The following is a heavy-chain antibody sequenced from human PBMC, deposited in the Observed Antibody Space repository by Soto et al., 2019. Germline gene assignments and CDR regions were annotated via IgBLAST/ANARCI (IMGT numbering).Heavy chain of an antibody. CDR1: GYNLISYG. V-gene: IGHV1-18*01. D-gene: IGHD3-22*01. CDR3: ARVYDDSSGYYVGWFDP. CDR2: ITAYNGNT. J-gene: IGHJ5*02. Sequence: ASVKVSCKASGYNLISYGISWVRRAPGQGLEWMGWITAYNGNTNYAQNLQGRVTMTTDTSTSTAYMELRSLRSDDTAVYYCARVYDDSSGYYVGWFDPWGQGTLVTVSS.